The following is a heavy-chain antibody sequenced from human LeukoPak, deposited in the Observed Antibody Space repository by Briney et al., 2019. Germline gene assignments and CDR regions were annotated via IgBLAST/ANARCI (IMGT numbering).Heavy chain of an antibody. CDR3: AYYDSSGYYYGRLRY. V-gene: IGHV3-23*01. CDR1: AFTFSSHA. CDR2: ISAGGTNT. J-gene: IGHJ4*02. D-gene: IGHD3-22*01. Sequence: GGSLRLSCAASAFTFSSHAMSWVRQTPRKGLEWVSGISAGGTNTHYADSVKGQFTISRDNSKNTLYLHMNSLRAEDTAVYFCAYYDSSGYYYGRLRYWGQGTPVTVSS.